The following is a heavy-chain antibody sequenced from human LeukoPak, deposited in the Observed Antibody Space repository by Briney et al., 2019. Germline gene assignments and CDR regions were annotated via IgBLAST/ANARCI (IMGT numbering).Heavy chain of an antibody. CDR2: INPSGGST. CDR1: GYTFTNYY. V-gene: IGHV1-46*01. J-gene: IGHJ6*03. CDR3: AGDGSVYTGSPELGYYNYYMDV. D-gene: IGHD6-6*01. Sequence: ASVKVSCKASGYTFTNYYIHWVRQAPGQGLEWMGIINPSGGSTSYAQKFQGRVTMTRDTSTSTVNMDLSSLRSEDTAVYYCAGDGSVYTGSPELGYYNYYMDVWGKGTTVTVSS.